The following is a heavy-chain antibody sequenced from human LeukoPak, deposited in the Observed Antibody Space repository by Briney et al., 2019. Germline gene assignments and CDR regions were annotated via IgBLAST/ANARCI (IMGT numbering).Heavy chain of an antibody. CDR3: ARDLDSGSYGY. Sequence: PGGSLRLSCAASGFTFSSYGMSWVRQAPGKGLEWVSSISSSSSYIYYADSVKGRFTISRDNAKNSLYLQMNSLRAEDTAVYYCARDLDSGSYGYWGQGTLVTVSS. V-gene: IGHV3-21*01. J-gene: IGHJ4*02. CDR1: GFTFSSYG. D-gene: IGHD1-26*01. CDR2: ISSSSSYI.